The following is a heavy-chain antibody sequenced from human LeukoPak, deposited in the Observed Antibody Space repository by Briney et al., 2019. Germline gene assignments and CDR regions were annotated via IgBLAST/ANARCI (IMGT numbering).Heavy chain of an antibody. J-gene: IGHJ6*02. D-gene: IGHD4-11*01. Sequence: SQTLSLTCTVSGGSISSGDYYWSWLRQPPGTGLEWIGYIYYSGSTYYNPSLKSRVTISVDTSKNQFSLKLSSVTAADTAVYYCARHDYSNYYYGMDVWGQGTTVTVSS. CDR3: ARHDYSNYYYGMDV. CDR2: IYYSGST. V-gene: IGHV4-30-4*01. CDR1: GGSISSGDYY.